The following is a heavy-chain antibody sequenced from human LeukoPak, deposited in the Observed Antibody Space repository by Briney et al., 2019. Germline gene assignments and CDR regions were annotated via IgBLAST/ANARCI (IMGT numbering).Heavy chain of an antibody. V-gene: IGHV1-18*01. Sequence: ASVKVSCKASGYTFTSYVISWVRQAPGQGLEWMGWISAYKGNKNNAQKLHGRVTITTHTSTNTAYMEPRRLRSDETAVYDCRRDLIMITFGGVIAAGYWGQGTLVTVSS. CDR3: RRDLIMITFGGVIAAGY. D-gene: IGHD3-16*02. CDR1: GYTFTSYV. J-gene: IGHJ4*02. CDR2: ISAYKGNK.